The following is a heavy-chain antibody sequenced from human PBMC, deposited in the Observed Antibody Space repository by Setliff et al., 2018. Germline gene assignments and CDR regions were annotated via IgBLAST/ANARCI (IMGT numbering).Heavy chain of an antibody. CDR2: VYPGDSET. V-gene: IGHV5-51*01. J-gene: IGHJ5*02. D-gene: IGHD6-13*01. CDR3: GRSPGLAEGGSWFAP. CDR1: GYSFPSYW. Sequence: SLKISCEASGYSFPSYWIGWVRQMPGKGLEWMGSVYPGDSETRYSPSFQGQVTISADKSIGTAYLQWSSLKASDTAIYYCGRSPGLAEGGSWFAPWGQGTLVTVSS.